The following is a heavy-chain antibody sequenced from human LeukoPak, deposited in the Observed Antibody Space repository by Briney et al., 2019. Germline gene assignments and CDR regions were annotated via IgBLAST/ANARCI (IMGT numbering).Heavy chain of an antibody. CDR2: IYYSGST. D-gene: IGHD3-3*01. Sequence: PSETLSLTCTVSGGSISSSSYYWGWIRQPPGKGLEWIGRIYYSGSTYYNPFLKSRATISVDTSKNQFSLKLSSVTAADTAVYYCARDAGEVYYDFWSGEFDYWGQGTLVTVSS. J-gene: IGHJ4*02. CDR3: ARDAGEVYYDFWSGEFDY. CDR1: GGSISSSSYY. V-gene: IGHV4-39*07.